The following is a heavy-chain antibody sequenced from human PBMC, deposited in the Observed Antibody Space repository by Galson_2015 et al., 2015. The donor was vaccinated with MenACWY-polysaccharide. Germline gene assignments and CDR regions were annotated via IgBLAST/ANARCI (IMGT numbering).Heavy chain of an antibody. Sequence: SLRLSCAASGFTFSSYWMHWVRQVPGKGLEWVSRISSDGSSTSYADSVKGRFTISRDNAKNTLHLQTNSLRVEDTAVYYCARVQGGYSNDWPHPYFFDYWGQGTLVTVSS. V-gene: IGHV3-74*01. CDR1: GFTFSSYW. CDR3: ARVQGGYSNDWPHPYFFDY. CDR2: ISSDGSST. D-gene: IGHD6-13*01. J-gene: IGHJ4*02.